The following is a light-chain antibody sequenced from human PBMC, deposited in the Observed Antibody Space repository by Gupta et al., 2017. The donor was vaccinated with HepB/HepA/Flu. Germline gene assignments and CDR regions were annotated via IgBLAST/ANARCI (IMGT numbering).Light chain of an antibody. J-gene: IGLJ2*01. CDR3: CSYANDNVL. V-gene: IGLV2-23*02. CDR1: SSNIGFYNL. Sequence: SALTQPAPMSGSPGQSITISCTGASSNIGFYNLVSWYQQHPGKAPKLIIYEVVKRPSGVSNRFSGPKSGNTAYLTISGLQAEDEAHYYCCSYANDNVLFGGGTKV. CDR2: EVV.